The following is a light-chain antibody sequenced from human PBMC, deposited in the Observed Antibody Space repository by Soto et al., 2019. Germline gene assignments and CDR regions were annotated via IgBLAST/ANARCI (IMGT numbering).Light chain of an antibody. CDR1: SSNIGNNY. Sequence: QSVLTPPPSVSAAPGQKVTISCSGSSSNIGNNYVSWYQQLPGTAPKLLIYDNNKRPSGIPDRFSGSKSGTSATLGITGLQTGDEADYYCGTWDSSLSAEVFGTGTKLTVL. J-gene: IGLJ1*01. V-gene: IGLV1-51*01. CDR2: DNN. CDR3: GTWDSSLSAEV.